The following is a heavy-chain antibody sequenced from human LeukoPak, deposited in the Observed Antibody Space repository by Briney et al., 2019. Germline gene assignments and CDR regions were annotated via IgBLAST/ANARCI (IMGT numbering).Heavy chain of an antibody. CDR1: GGSFSGYY. CDR3: ASRPSWGIAVAGFDY. J-gene: IGHJ4*02. Sequence: SETLSLTCAVYGGSFSGYYWSWIRQPPGKGLEWIGGINHSGSTNYNPSLKSRVTISVDTSKNQFSLKLSSVTAADTAVYYCASRPSWGIAVAGFDYWGQGTLVTVSS. V-gene: IGHV4-34*01. D-gene: IGHD6-19*01. CDR2: INHSGST.